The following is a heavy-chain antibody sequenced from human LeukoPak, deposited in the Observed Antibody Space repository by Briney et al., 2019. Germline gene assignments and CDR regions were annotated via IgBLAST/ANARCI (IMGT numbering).Heavy chain of an antibody. CDR1: GGSISSYY. J-gene: IGHJ3*02. CDR2: IYYSGTA. V-gene: IGHV4-59*01. Sequence: SETLSLTCTVSGGSISSYYWSWIRQPPGKGLEWIGYIYYSGTANYNPSLKSRVTISLDTSKNQFSLKLSSVTAADTAVYYCARGGTAVIAPYAFDIWGQGTMVTVSS. CDR3: ARGGTAVIAPYAFDI. D-gene: IGHD4-23*01.